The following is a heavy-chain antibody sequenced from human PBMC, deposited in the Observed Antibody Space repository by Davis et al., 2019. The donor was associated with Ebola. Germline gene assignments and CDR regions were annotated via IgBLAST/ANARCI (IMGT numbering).Heavy chain of an antibody. J-gene: IGHJ6*02. CDR3: STRTSSGWKLYGMDV. Sequence: PAGSLRLSCAASGFTFSNAWMNWVRQAPGKGLEWVGRIKSKTDGGTTDYAAPVKGRFTISREDSKNTLFLQMNSLKTEDTAVYYCSTRTSSGWKLYGMDVWGQGTTVTVSS. V-gene: IGHV3-15*07. D-gene: IGHD6-19*01. CDR2: IKSKTDGGTT. CDR1: GFTFSNAW.